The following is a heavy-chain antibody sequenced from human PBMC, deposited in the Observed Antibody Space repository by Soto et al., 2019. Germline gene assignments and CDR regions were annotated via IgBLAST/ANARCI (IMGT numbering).Heavy chain of an antibody. CDR3: ARVSYCSSTSCYAIPPIYYYGMDV. D-gene: IGHD2-2*01. Sequence: SLKISCKGSGYSFTSYWISWVRQMPGKGLEWMGRIDPSDSYTNYSPSFQGHVTISADKSISTAYLQWSSLKASDTAMYYCARVSYCSSTSCYAIPPIYYYGMDVWGQGTTVTVSS. J-gene: IGHJ6*02. V-gene: IGHV5-10-1*01. CDR2: IDPSDSYT. CDR1: GYSFTSYW.